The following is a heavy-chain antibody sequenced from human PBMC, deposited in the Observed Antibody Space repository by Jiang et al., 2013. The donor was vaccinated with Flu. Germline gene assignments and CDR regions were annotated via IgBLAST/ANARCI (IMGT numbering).Heavy chain of an antibody. D-gene: IGHD3-10*01. CDR3: ARERLPNGEFDL. CDR2: TWFGADKE. V-gene: IGHV3-33*01. Sequence: VQLLESGGGVVQAGTSLTLSCEASGFVFSRHGMHWFRQAPGRGLEWLAVTWFGADKEYYGDSVRGRFTISRDNPKNMTSLQMNRLRVADTAMYFCARERLPNGEFDLWGQGTLVTVSS. CDR1: GFVFSRHG. J-gene: IGHJ4*02.